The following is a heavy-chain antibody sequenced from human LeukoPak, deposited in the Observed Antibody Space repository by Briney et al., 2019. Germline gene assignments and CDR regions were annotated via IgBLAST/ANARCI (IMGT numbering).Heavy chain of an antibody. CDR2: IWYDGSNK. Sequence: GGSLRLSCAASGFTFSNYGMHWVRQAPGKGLEWVAVIWYDGSNKYYADSVKGRFTISRDNSKSTLYLQMNSLRAEDTAVYYWAREGVVVATSSWFDPWGQGTLVTVSS. D-gene: IGHD3-10*01. CDR1: GFTFSNYG. J-gene: IGHJ5*02. CDR3: AREGVVVATSSWFDP. V-gene: IGHV3-33*01.